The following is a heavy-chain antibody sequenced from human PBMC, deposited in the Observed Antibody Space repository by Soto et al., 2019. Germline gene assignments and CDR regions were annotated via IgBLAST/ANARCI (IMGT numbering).Heavy chain of an antibody. V-gene: IGHV1-18*04. CDR3: ARENLAIHYYDSSGYPDAFDI. D-gene: IGHD3-22*01. CDR1: GYTFTSYG. Sequence: ASVKVSCKASGYTFTSYGISWVRQAPGQGLEWMGWISAYNGDTNYAQKLQGRVTMTTDTSTSTAYMELRSLVSDDTAVYYCARENLAIHYYDSSGYPDAFDIWGQGTMVT. J-gene: IGHJ3*02. CDR2: ISAYNGDT.